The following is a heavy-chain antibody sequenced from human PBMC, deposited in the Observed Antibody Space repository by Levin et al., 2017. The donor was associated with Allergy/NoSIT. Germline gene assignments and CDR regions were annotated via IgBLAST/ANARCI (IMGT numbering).Heavy chain of an antibody. CDR2: IYFSGTT. J-gene: IGHJ3*02. CDR3: ARGHHAFDT. Sequence: NSSETLSLTCTVSGASMNGHYWTWIRQPPGKDLEWIGHIYFSGTTIYSPSLESRVTISLHTSNDQFSLRLTSVTAADTAMYYCARGHHAFDTWGQGTMVTVSS. CDR1: GASMNGHY. V-gene: IGHV4-59*11.